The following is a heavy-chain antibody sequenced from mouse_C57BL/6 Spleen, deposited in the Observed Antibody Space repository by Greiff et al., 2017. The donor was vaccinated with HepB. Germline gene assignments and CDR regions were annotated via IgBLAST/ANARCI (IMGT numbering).Heavy chain of an antibody. CDR2: IHPSDSDT. J-gene: IGHJ2*01. CDR3: AISITTVAPDY. Sequence: VQLQQPGAELVKPGASVKVSCKASGYTFTSYWMHWVKQRPGQGLEWIGRIHPSDSDTNYNQKFKGKATLTVDKSSSTAYMQLSSLTSEDSAVYYCAISITTVAPDYWGQGTTLTVSS. D-gene: IGHD1-1*01. CDR1: GYTFTSYW. V-gene: IGHV1-74*01.